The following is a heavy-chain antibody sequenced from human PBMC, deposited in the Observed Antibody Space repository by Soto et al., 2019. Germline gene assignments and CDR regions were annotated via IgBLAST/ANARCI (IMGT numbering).Heavy chain of an antibody. D-gene: IGHD3-9*01. CDR3: AREVLTGAEIDY. CDR1: GFIFESYG. V-gene: IGHV3-33*05. J-gene: IGHJ4*02. CDR2: IKYDGSDK. Sequence: PGGSLRLSXAASGFIFESYGMHWVRQVSGKGLEWAAGIKYDGSDKFYADSVQGRFSISRDNTKDTLYLQLSSLRAEDTAVYFCAREVLTGAEIDYWGQGTQVTVSS.